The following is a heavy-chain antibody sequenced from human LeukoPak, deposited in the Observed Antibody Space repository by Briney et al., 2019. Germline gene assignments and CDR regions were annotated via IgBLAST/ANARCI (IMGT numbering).Heavy chain of an antibody. CDR3: ARVLLDDLGELSLSFDY. Sequence: PSETLSLTCTVSGGSISSYYWSWIRQPAGKGLEWIGHIYTSGSTNYNPSLKSRVTMSVDTSKNQFSLKLSSVTAADTAVYYCARVLLDDLGELSLSFDYWGQGTLVTVSS. J-gene: IGHJ4*02. CDR2: IYTSGST. V-gene: IGHV4-4*07. D-gene: IGHD3-16*02. CDR1: GGSISSYY.